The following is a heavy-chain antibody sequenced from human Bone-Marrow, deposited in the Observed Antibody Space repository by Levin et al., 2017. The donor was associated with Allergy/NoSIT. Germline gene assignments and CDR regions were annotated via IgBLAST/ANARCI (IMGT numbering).Heavy chain of an antibody. CDR3: VRGEKIQPLDY. CDR2: INPYNGNT. CDR1: GYTFVTYG. D-gene: IGHD5-18*01. J-gene: IGHJ4*02. V-gene: IGHV1-18*01. Sequence: VASVKVSCKASGYTFVTYGINWVRQAPGQGPEWMGWINPYNGNTKYAQEFQGRFTMTTETSTSTAYMELRSLRSDDTASYYCVRGEKIQPLDYWGQGTLVTVSS.